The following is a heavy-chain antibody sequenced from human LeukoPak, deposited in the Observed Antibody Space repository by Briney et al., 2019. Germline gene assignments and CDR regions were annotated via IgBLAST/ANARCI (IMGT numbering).Heavy chain of an antibody. V-gene: IGHV1-8*02. CDR3: ARDSGVAGNDFDY. CDR1: GYTFTSYD. D-gene: IGHD6-19*01. CDR2: MNPNSGNT. Sequence: GASVKVSCKASGYTFTSYDINWVRQATGQGLEWMGWMNPNSGNTAYAQKFQGRVTMTRDTSISTAYMELSRLRSDDTAVYYCARDSGVAGNDFDYWGQGTLVTVSS. J-gene: IGHJ4*02.